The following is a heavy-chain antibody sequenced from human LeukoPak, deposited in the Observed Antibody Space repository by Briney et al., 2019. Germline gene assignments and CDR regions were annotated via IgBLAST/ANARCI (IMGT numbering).Heavy chain of an antibody. J-gene: IGHJ4*02. CDR3: ANGPTVGAAAGVDY. D-gene: IGHD6-13*01. CDR1: GFTFSSYA. V-gene: IGHV3-23*01. Sequence: PGGSLRLSCVASGFTFSSYAMSWVRQAPGKGLEWVSSINSSGGRTYYADSVRGRFTISRDNSKNTLYLQMNSLRAEDTAIYYCANGPTVGAAAGVDYWGQGTLVTVSS. CDR2: INSSGGRT.